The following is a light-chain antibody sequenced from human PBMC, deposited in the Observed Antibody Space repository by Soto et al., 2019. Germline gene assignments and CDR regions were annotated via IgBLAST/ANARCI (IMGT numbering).Light chain of an antibody. Sequence: EIVMTQSPATLSVSPGERATLSCRASQSVSSNLAWYQQKPGQAPRLLIYRASTRATGIPARFSGSGSGTEVTLTISSLQSEDFAVYYCQQYNNWPWTFGQGTKVEIK. CDR3: QQYNNWPWT. V-gene: IGKV3-15*01. CDR2: RAS. CDR1: QSVSSN. J-gene: IGKJ1*01.